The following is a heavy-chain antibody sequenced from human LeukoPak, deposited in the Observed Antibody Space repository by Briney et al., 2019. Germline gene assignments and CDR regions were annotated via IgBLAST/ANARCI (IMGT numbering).Heavy chain of an antibody. Sequence: AXXKVSCKASGGTFSSYAISWVRQAPGQGLEWMGGIIPIFGTANYAQKFQGRVTITADESTSTAYMELSSLRSEDTAVYYCARAFFGVGHIRIPNWFDPWGQGTLVTVSS. CDR1: GGTFSSYA. CDR3: ARAFFGVGHIRIPNWFDP. D-gene: IGHD3-3*01. J-gene: IGHJ5*02. CDR2: IIPIFGTA. V-gene: IGHV1-69*01.